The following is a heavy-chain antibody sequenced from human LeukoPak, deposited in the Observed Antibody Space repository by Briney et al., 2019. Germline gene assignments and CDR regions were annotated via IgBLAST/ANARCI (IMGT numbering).Heavy chain of an antibody. V-gene: IGHV3-7*03. Sequence: GGSLRLSCAASGFTFSDYYMSWIRQAPGKGLEWVANIKQDGSERNYVDSVKGRFTISRDNAKNSLYLQMNTLRDEDTAVYYCATGAGCGYWGQGTLVTVSS. CDR2: IKQDGSER. CDR3: ATGAGCGY. CDR1: GFTFSDYY. D-gene: IGHD6-19*01. J-gene: IGHJ4*02.